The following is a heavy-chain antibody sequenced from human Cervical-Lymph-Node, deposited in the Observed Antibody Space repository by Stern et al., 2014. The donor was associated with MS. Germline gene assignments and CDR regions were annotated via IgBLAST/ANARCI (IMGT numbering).Heavy chain of an antibody. D-gene: IGHD5-12*01. J-gene: IGHJ4*02. CDR3: AKSKTGYQLNFFDN. V-gene: IGHV3-9*01. CDR2: VSWNSGSI. CDR1: GFQFDKFG. Sequence: EEHLVESGGDLVQPGRSLSLSCAASGFQFDKFGMHWVLQAPGKGLEWVSGVSWNSGSIGYADSVKGRFTISRDNDKKSLFLQMDSLRIEDTALYYCAKSKTGYQLNFFDNWGQGTLVTVSS.